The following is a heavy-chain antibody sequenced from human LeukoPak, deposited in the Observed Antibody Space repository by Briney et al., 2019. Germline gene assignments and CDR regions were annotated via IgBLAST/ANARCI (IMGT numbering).Heavy chain of an antibody. CDR3: ARNRRY. Sequence: SETLSLTCAVYGGSFSGYYWSWIRQPPGKGLEWSGEINHSGSTNYNPPLKSRVTISVDTSKNQFSLKLSSVTAADTAVYYCARNRRYWGQGTLVTVSS. J-gene: IGHJ4*02. CDR2: INHSGST. CDR1: GGSFSGYY. V-gene: IGHV4-34*01.